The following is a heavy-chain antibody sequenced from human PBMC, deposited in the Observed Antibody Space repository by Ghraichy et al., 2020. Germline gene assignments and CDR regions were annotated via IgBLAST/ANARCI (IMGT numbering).Heavy chain of an antibody. CDR3: AREPWAIVVELLFDY. CDR1: GGSISSSSYY. CDR2: IYYSGST. V-gene: IGHV4-39*02. D-gene: IGHD3-22*01. J-gene: IGHJ4*02. Sequence: SETLSLTCTVSGGSISSSSYYWGWIRQPPGKGLEWIGSIYYSGSTYYNPSLKSRVTISVDTSKNQFSLKLSSVTAADTAVYYCAREPWAIVVELLFDYWGQGTLVTVSS.